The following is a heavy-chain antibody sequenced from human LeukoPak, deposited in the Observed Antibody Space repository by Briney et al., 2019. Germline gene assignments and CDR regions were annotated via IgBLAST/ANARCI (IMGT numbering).Heavy chain of an antibody. CDR2: VHAGDSDA. J-gene: IGHJ2*01. CDR3: ARFGYSTSLDFYLDV. CDR1: GFTFTNYW. D-gene: IGHD6-13*01. V-gene: IGHV5-51*01. Sequence: GESLKISCHASGFTFTNYWIAWVRPLPGKGLEWMGIVHAGDSDARYSPSFQDQVTMSADKSISTAYLQWNSLRASDSAMYFCARFGYSTSLDFYLDVWGRGTLVAVSS.